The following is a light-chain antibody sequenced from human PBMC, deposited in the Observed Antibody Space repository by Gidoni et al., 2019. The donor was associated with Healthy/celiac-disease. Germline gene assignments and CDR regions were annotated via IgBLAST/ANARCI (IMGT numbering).Light chain of an antibody. V-gene: IGKV2-28*01. Sequence: IVMTQSQLSLPVTPGDPASISCRSSQSLLHSNGYNYLDWYLQKPGQSPQLLIDLGSNRASGVPDRCSGSGSGTDFTLKISRVEAEDVGVYYCMQALQTPPTFGQGTKVEIK. CDR1: QSLLHSNGYNY. J-gene: IGKJ1*01. CDR3: MQALQTPPT. CDR2: LGS.